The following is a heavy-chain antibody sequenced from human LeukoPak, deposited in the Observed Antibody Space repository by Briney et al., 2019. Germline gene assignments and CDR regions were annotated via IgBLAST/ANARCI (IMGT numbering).Heavy chain of an antibody. CDR3: AKVLGSSSWYSLGY. J-gene: IGHJ4*02. D-gene: IGHD6-13*01. CDR2: ISGGGGST. V-gene: IGHV3-43*02. CDR1: GFTFDNYA. Sequence: GGSLRLPCAASGFTFDNYAMHWVRQAPGKGLEWVSLISGGGGSTSYADSVKGRFTISRDNSKGSLYLQMNSLRTEDTALYYCAKVLGSSSWYSLGYWGQGTLVTVSS.